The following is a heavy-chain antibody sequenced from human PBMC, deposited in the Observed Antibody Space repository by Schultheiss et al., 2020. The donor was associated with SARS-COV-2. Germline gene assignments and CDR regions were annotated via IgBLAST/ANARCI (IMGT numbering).Heavy chain of an antibody. CDR1: GFTFSSYE. V-gene: IGHV3-21*05. CDR2: ISSSSSYI. CDR3: ARDGNYCTGGNCYSIFDY. J-gene: IGHJ4*02. Sequence: GGSLRLSCAASGFTFSSYEMNWVRQAPGKGLEWVSYISSSSSYIYYADSVKGRFTISRDNAKNSLYLQMNSLRAEDTAVYYCARDGNYCTGGNCYSIFDYWGQGTLVTVSS. D-gene: IGHD2-15*01.